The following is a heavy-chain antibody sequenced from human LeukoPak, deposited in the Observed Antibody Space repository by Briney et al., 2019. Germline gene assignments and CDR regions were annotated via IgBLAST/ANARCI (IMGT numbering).Heavy chain of an antibody. CDR2: ISYDGSNK. D-gene: IGHD3-10*01. J-gene: IGHJ6*02. CDR3: ARDRYYGSAPSHSYSYGMDV. Sequence: GGSLRLSCAASGFTFSSYAMHWVRQAPGKGLEWVAVISYDGSNKYYADSVKGRFTISRDNSKNTLYLHMTSLRAEDPAVYYCARDRYYGSAPSHSYSYGMDVWGQGTTVTVSS. CDR1: GFTFSSYA. V-gene: IGHV3-30-3*01.